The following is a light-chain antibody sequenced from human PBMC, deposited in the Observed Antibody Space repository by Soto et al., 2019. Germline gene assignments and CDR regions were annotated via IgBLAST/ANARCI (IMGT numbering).Light chain of an antibody. V-gene: IGLV2-14*01. J-gene: IGLJ1*01. CDR3: SSYSSSTTLGV. CDR1: SSDVGGYNY. CDR2: DVN. Sequence: QSALTQPASVSGSPGQSITISCTGTSSDVGGYNYVSWYQQHPDKAPKLMIYDVNNRPSGVSNRFSGSKSGNTASLTISGLHAEDEADYYCSSYSSSTTLGVFGTGTKVTVL.